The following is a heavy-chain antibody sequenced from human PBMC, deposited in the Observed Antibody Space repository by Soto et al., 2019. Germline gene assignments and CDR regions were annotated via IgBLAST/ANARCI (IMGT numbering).Heavy chain of an antibody. J-gene: IGHJ3*02. D-gene: IGHD5-12*01. CDR3: ARGIKGLPPSAFDI. V-gene: IGHV1-8*01. Sequence: PGASVKVSCKASGYTFSNYDINWVRQATGQGLEWMGWLNPNTDKTGSAQKFQGRVTMTRNTSISTAYLELSGLRSDDTAVYYCARGIKGLPPSAFDIWGQGTRVTVSS. CDR2: LNPNTDKT. CDR1: GYTFSNYD.